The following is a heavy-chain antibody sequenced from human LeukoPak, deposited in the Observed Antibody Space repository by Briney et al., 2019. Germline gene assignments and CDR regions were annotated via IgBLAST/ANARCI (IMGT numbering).Heavy chain of an antibody. CDR1: GGSISSGSYY. Sequence: PSQTLSLTCTVSGGSISSGSYYWGWIRQPPGKGLEWIGSIYSSGSTYYNASLKSRVTISVDTSKNQFSLRLSSVTAADTAVYYCARLTKNDSGTYRFGKKKRGYMDVWGKGTTVTISS. CDR2: IYSSGST. V-gene: IGHV4-39*07. CDR3: ARLTKNDSGTYRFGKKKRGYMDV. D-gene: IGHD3-10*01. J-gene: IGHJ6*03.